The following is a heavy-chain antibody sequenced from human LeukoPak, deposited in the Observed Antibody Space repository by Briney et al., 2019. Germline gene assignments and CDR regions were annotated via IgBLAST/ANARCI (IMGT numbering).Heavy chain of an antibody. J-gene: IGHJ5*02. V-gene: IGHV3-74*01. CDR1: GFTFSSYW. CDR2: INSDGIGT. Sequence: PGGSLRLSCVASGFTFSSYWMHWVRQAPGKGLVWVSRINSDGIGTSYADSVKGRFTISRDNAKNTLYLQMSSLRPEDTAVYYCARCDCSSSSCQAFQHWFDPWGQGSLVTVSS. D-gene: IGHD2-2*01. CDR3: ARCDCSSSSCQAFQHWFDP.